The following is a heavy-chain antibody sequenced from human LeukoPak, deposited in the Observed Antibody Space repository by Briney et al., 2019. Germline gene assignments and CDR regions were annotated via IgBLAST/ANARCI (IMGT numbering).Heavy chain of an antibody. D-gene: IGHD6-13*01. J-gene: IGHJ4*02. Sequence: SETLSLTCAVYGGSFSGYYWSWIRQPPGKGLEWIGEINHSGSTNYNPSLKSRVTISVDTSKNQFSLKLSSVTAADTAVYYCARGSSQQRLVRGAFNYWGQGTLVTVSS. V-gene: IGHV4-34*01. CDR3: ARGSSQQRLVRGAFNY. CDR1: GGSFSGYY. CDR2: INHSGST.